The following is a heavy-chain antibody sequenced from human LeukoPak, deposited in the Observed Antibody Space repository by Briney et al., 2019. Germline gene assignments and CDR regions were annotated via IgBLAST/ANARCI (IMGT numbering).Heavy chain of an antibody. J-gene: IGHJ4*02. Sequence: GGSLGLSCAASGFTFSSYAMSWVRQAPGKGLEWVSAISGSGGSTYYADSVKGRFTISRDNSKNTLYLQMNSLRAEDTAVYYCARRYGSGSFDYWGQGTLVTVSS. V-gene: IGHV3-23*01. D-gene: IGHD3-10*01. CDR3: ARRYGSGSFDY. CDR2: ISGSGGST. CDR1: GFTFSSYA.